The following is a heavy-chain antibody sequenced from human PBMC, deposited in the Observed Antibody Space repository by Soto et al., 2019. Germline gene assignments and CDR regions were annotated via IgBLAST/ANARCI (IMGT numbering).Heavy chain of an antibody. J-gene: IGHJ6*02. CDR2: TYYRSKWYN. V-gene: IGHV6-1*01. CDR1: GDSVSSNSAA. Sequence: KQSQTLSLTCAISGDSVSSNSAAWNWIRQSPSRGLEWLGRTYYRSKWYNDYAVSVKSRITINPDTSKNQFSLQLNSVTPEDTAVYYCAREGWSSSSWYPAGEYYYYYGMDVWGQGTTVTVSS. D-gene: IGHD6-13*01. CDR3: AREGWSSSSWYPAGEYYYYYGMDV.